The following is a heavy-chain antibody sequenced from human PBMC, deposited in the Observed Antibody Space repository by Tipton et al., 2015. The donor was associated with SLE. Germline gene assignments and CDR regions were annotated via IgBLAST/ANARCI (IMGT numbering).Heavy chain of an antibody. CDR2: ISAYNGNT. Sequence: QSGAEVKKPGASVKVSCKASGYTFTSYGISWVRQAPGQGLEWMGWISAYNGNTNYAQKLQGSVTMTTDTSTSTAYMELRSLRSDDTAVYYCAGEDDYSNFYYFDYWGQGTLVTVSS. J-gene: IGHJ4*02. D-gene: IGHD4-11*01. V-gene: IGHV1-18*01. CDR3: AGEDDYSNFYYFDY. CDR1: GYTFTSYG.